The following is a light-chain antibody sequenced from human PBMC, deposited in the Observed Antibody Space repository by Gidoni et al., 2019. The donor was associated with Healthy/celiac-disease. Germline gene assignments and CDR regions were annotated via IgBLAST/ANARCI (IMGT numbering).Light chain of an antibody. CDR3: QQSYSTPKT. CDR1: QSISSY. Sequence: DIQMTQSPSSLSAYVGDSVTITCRAGQSISSYLHLYPQKPGKAPKLLIYAASSLQSGVPSSFSGSGSGTDFTLTISSLQPEDFATYYCQQSYSTPKTFGQGTKLEIK. CDR2: AAS. V-gene: IGKV1-39*01. J-gene: IGKJ2*01.